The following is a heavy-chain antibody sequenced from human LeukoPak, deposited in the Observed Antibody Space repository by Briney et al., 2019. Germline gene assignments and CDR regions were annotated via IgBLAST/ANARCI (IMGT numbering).Heavy chain of an antibody. J-gene: IGHJ5*02. CDR2: IWYDGSNK. Sequence: PGGSLRLSCAASGFTFSSYGMHWVRQAPGKGLEWVAVIWYDGSNKYYADSVKGRFTISGDNSKNTLYLQMNSLRAEDTAVYYCARDKVPAAINWFDPWGQGTLVTVSS. D-gene: IGHD2-2*02. CDR3: ARDKVPAAINWFDP. CDR1: GFTFSSYG. V-gene: IGHV3-33*01.